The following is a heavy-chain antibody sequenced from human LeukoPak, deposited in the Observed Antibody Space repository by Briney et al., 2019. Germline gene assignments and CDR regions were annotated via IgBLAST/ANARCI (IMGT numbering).Heavy chain of an antibody. CDR2: ISSSGSTI. V-gene: IGHV3-11*04. J-gene: IGHJ2*01. D-gene: IGHD3-22*01. CDR3: ARVFVSDSSNYYYDWNFDL. CDR1: GFTFSDYY. Sequence: GGSLRLSCAAAGFTFSDYYMSWIRQAPGKGLEWVSHISSSGSTIYYADSVKGRFTISRDNAKNSLYLQMNGLRAEDTAVYYCARVFVSDSSNYYYDWNFDLWGRGTLVTVSS.